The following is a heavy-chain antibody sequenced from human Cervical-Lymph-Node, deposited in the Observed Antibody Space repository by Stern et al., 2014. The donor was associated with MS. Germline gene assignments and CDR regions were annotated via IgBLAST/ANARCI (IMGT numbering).Heavy chain of an antibody. D-gene: IGHD1-1*01. CDR2: ITNVGST. J-gene: IGHJ4*02. Sequence: VQLVESGGGVIQPGGSLRLSCTASGFTVSRDYMKWVRQAPGQGLEWVSLITNVGSTFYTDSVKGRFTISRDDSKNTVYLHMTSLRAEDTAMYYCARDTSSPERSDWWGQGTLVTVSS. CDR3: ARDTSSPERSDW. CDR1: GFTVSRDY. V-gene: IGHV3-53*01.